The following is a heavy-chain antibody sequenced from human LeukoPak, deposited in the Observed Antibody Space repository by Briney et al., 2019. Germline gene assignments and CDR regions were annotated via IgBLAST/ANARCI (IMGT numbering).Heavy chain of an antibody. J-gene: IGHJ4*02. CDR1: GFAFSSYA. CDR2: ISGSGGDT. Sequence: GGSLRLSCAASGFAFSSYAMTWVRQAPGKGLEWVSAISGSGGDTYYADSVKGRFTISRDNSKNALYLQMGSLRAEDTAVYYCAKDKAGSTAYFFDYWGQGALVTVSS. D-gene: IGHD6-13*01. V-gene: IGHV3-23*01. CDR3: AKDKAGSTAYFFDY.